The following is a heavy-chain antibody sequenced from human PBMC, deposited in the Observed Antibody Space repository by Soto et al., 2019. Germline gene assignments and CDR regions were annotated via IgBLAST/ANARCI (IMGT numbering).Heavy chain of an antibody. D-gene: IGHD1-7*01. CDR1: GFTFSSYS. Sequence: VQLVESGGGLVQPGGSLRLSCAASGFTFSSYSMNWVRQAPGKGLEWVSYISSSSSTIYYADSVKGRFTISRDNAKNSLYLQMNSLRAEDTAVYYCARLGTNYSYYYYYMDVWGKGTTVTVSS. J-gene: IGHJ6*03. CDR3: ARLGTNYSYYYYYMDV. V-gene: IGHV3-48*01. CDR2: ISSSSSTI.